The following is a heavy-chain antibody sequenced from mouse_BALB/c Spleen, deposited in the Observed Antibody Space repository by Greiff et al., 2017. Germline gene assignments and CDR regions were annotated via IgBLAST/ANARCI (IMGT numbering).Heavy chain of an antibody. CDR1: GFTFSSFG. Sequence: EVKVEESGGGLVQPGGSRKLSCAASGFTFSSFGMHWVRQAPEKGLEWVAYISSGSSTIYYADTVKGRFTISRDNPKNTLFLQMTSLRSEDTAMYYCARREGLSYWYFDVWGAGTTVTVSS. D-gene: IGHD3-2*02. CDR3: ARREGLSYWYFDV. V-gene: IGHV5-17*02. J-gene: IGHJ1*01. CDR2: ISSGSSTI.